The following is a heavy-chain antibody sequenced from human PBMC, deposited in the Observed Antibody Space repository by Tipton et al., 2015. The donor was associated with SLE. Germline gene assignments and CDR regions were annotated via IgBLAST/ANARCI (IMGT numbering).Heavy chain of an antibody. J-gene: IGHJ6*02. Sequence: GSLRLSCAASGFTVSSNYMSWVRQAPGKGLEWVSVIYSGGSTYYADSLKGRFTISRDNSKNTLYLQMNSLRPEDTAVYYCAMLYFDILTGYYYGMDVWGQGTTVTVSS. CDR3: AMLYFDILTGYYYGMDV. CDR1: GFTVSSNY. D-gene: IGHD3-9*01. CDR2: IYSGGST. V-gene: IGHV3-53*05.